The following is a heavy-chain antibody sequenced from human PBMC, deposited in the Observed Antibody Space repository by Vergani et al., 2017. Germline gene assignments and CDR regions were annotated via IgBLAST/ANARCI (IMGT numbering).Heavy chain of an antibody. CDR2: ISGSGGST. J-gene: IGHJ4*02. Sequence: EVQLLESGGGLVQPGGSLRLSCAASGFTFSSYAMSWVRQAPGKGLEWVSAISGSGGSTYYADSVKGRFTISRDNSKNTLYLQMNSLRAEDTAVDYCAKGGQRGYSYGDYYFDYWGQGTLVTVSS. CDR1: GFTFSSYA. V-gene: IGHV3-23*01. D-gene: IGHD5-18*01. CDR3: AKGGQRGYSYGDYYFDY.